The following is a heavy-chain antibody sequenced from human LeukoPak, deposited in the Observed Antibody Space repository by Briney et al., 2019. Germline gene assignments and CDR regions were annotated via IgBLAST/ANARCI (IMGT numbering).Heavy chain of an antibody. Sequence: ASVKVSCKTSGYSFTDYYMHWVRQAPGQGLEWMGWINPNSGGTSSAQKFQGRVTMTRGTSITTVYVEVSWLTSDDTAIYYCARADRLHGGPYLIGPWGQGTLVTVSS. CDR2: INPNSGGT. D-gene: IGHD2-21*01. CDR1: GYSFTDYY. J-gene: IGHJ5*02. V-gene: IGHV1-2*02. CDR3: ARADRLHGGPYLIGP.